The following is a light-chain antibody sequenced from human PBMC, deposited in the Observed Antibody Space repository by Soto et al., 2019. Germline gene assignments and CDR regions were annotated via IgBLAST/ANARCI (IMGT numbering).Light chain of an antibody. J-gene: IGLJ3*02. CDR1: SGHSSYI. V-gene: IGLV4-60*02. CDR3: ETWDSNFIWV. CDR2: LEGSGIY. Sequence: QSVLTQSSSASASLGSSVKLTCTLNSGHSSYIIAWHQQQPGKAPRFLMKLEGSGIYNKGSGVPDRFSGSSSGADRYLTISNLQFEDEADYYCETWDSNFIWVFGGGTKLNVL.